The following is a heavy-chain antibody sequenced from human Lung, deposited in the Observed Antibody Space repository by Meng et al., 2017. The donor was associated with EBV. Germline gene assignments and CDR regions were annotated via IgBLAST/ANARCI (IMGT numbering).Heavy chain of an antibody. CDR3: ARGKLSGYRYFDY. J-gene: IGHJ4*02. D-gene: IGHD3-3*01. CDR2: IYHSGST. Sequence: VELRGSGPGPVKPSGTLSLACAGSGGSISSSNWWSWVRQPPGKGLEWIGEIYHSGSTNYNPSLKSRVTISVDKSKNQFSLKLSSVTAADTAVYYCARGKLSGYRYFDYWGQGTLVTVSS. V-gene: IGHV4-4*02. CDR1: GGSISSSNW.